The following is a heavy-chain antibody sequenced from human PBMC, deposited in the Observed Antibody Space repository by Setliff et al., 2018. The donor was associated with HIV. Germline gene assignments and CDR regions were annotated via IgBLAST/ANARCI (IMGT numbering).Heavy chain of an antibody. CDR2: MYSSGST. V-gene: IGHV4-39*07. CDR3: ARVFVDTAVLRVLEYYFDS. Sequence: SETLSLTCTVSGGSISSSSYYWGWVRQPPGKGLEWIGSMYSSGSTYYTPSLKSRITISLDTSKSQFSLRMRSVTAADTAVYYCARVFVDTAVLRVLEYYFDSWGRGTLVTVSS. D-gene: IGHD5-18*01. CDR1: GGSISSSSYY. J-gene: IGHJ4*02.